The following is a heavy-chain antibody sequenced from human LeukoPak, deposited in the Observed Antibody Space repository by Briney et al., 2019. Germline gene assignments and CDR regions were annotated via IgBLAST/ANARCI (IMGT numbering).Heavy chain of an antibody. D-gene: IGHD1-26*01. Sequence: PGGSLRLSCAASGFTFGSFSMNWVRQAPGKGLEWVSYIRSNNKNIYYADSVKGRFTISRDDAKNSLYLQMNSLRDEDTALYYCVRDDQWAFDYWGQGALVTVSS. CDR1: GFTFGSFS. CDR2: IRSNNKNI. V-gene: IGHV3-48*02. J-gene: IGHJ4*02. CDR3: VRDDQWAFDY.